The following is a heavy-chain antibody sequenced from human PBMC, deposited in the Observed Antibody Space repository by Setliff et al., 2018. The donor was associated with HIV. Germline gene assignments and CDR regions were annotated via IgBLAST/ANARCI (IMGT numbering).Heavy chain of an antibody. J-gene: IGHJ4*02. V-gene: IGHV3-23*01. CDR3: AKKYYSGSGNYLYQFDY. CDR1: GFTFNSYS. Sequence: PGGSLRLSCAASGFTFNSYSMNWVRQAPGKGLEWVSSISSGGSTYYADSVKGRFTISRDNSKNTLYLQMNSLRAEDTAVYFCAKKYYSGSGNYLYQFDYWGQGTLVTVSS. D-gene: IGHD3-10*01. CDR2: ISSGGST.